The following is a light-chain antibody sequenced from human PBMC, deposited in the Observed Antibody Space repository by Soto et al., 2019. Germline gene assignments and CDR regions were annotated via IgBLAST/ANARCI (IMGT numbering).Light chain of an antibody. CDR2: SDN. V-gene: IGLV1-44*01. CDR1: SSNIGSYT. Sequence: QSVLTQPPSASGTPGQRVTISCSGSSSNIGSYTVNWYQQLPGTAPKLLIYSDNQRPSGVPDRFSGSKSGTSAFLAISGLQSEDEADYYCAAWDDSLNGLFGGGTKVTVL. CDR3: AAWDDSLNGL. J-gene: IGLJ2*01.